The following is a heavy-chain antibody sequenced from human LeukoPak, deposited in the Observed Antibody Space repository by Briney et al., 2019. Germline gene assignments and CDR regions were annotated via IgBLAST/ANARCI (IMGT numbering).Heavy chain of an antibody. D-gene: IGHD2-2*01. CDR1: GYSISSGYY. V-gene: IGHV4-38-2*01. CDR2: IYHSGST. J-gene: IGHJ4*02. Sequence: SETLSLTCAVSGYSISSGYYWGWIRPPPGKGLEWIGIIYHSGSTYYNPSLKSRVTISVDTSKNQFSLKLSSVTAADTAVYYCARVVVVPAAILKIVGYFDYWGQGTLVTVSS. CDR3: ARVVVVPAAILKIVGYFDY.